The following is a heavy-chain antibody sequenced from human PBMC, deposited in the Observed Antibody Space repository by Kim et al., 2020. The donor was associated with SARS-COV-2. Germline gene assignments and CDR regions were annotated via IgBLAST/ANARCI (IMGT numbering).Heavy chain of an antibody. CDR2: ISFDGSNK. V-gene: IGHV3-30-3*01. J-gene: IGHJ4*02. Sequence: GGSLRLSCAASGFTFSSYAMHWVRQAPGKGLEWVAIISFDGSNKYCADSVKGRFTISRDNSKNTLYLQMNSLRADDTAVYYCARGGDCSSTSCYLPFDYWGQETLVTVSS. D-gene: IGHD2-2*01. CDR3: ARGGDCSSTSCYLPFDY. CDR1: GFTFSSYA.